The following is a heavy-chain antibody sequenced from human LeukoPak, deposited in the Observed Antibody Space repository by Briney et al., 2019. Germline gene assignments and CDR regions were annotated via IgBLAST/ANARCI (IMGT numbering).Heavy chain of an antibody. Sequence: SETLSLTCTVSGGSISSYYWSWIRQPAGKGLEWIGRIYTSGSTNYSPSLKSRVTMSVDTSKNQFSLKLSSVTAADTAVYYCARYAPSGYYDNWFDPRGQGTLVTVSS. V-gene: IGHV4-4*07. CDR1: GGSISSYY. CDR3: ARYAPSGYYDNWFDP. D-gene: IGHD3-22*01. CDR2: IYTSGST. J-gene: IGHJ5*02.